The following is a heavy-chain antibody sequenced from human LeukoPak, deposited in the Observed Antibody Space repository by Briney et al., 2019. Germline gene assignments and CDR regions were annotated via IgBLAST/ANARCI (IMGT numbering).Heavy chain of an antibody. D-gene: IGHD3-22*01. V-gene: IGHV1-69*06. CDR3: ARPRGYYDSSGYQFDY. CDR2: IIPIFGTA. CDR1: GGTFSSYA. Sequence: SVKVSCKASGGTFSSYAISWVRQAPGQGLEWMGGIIPIFGTANYAQKFQGRVTITADKSTSTAYMELSRLRSDDTAVYYCARPRGYYDSSGYQFDYWGQGTLVTVSS. J-gene: IGHJ4*02.